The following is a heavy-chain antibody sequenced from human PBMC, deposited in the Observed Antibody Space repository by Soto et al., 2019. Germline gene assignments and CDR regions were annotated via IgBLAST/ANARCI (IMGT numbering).Heavy chain of an antibody. CDR1: GGTFSSYA. Sequence: SVKVSCTASGGTFSSYAISWVRQAPGQGLEWMGGIIPIFGTANYAQKFQGRVTITADESTSTAYMELSSLRSEDTAVYYCARGGAQLLLSWFDPWGQGTLVTVSS. D-gene: IGHD2-15*01. CDR2: IIPIFGTA. J-gene: IGHJ5*02. V-gene: IGHV1-69*13. CDR3: ARGGAQLLLSWFDP.